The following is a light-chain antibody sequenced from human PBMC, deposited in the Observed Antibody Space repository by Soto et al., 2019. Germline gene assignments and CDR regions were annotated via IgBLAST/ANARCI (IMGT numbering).Light chain of an antibody. CDR3: QQYGSSSIT. V-gene: IGKV3-20*01. CDR1: QSVSSY. Sequence: EIVLTQSPAPLFLSPGERATLSCRASQSVSSYLAWYQQKPGQAPRLLIYGASSRATGIPDRFSGSGSGTDFTLTISRLEPEDFAVYYCQQYGSSSITFGQGTRLEIK. CDR2: GAS. J-gene: IGKJ5*01.